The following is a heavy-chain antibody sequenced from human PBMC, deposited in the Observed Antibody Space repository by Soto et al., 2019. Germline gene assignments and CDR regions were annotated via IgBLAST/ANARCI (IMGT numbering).Heavy chain of an antibody. Sequence: ASVKVSCKASGYTFSTNGIIWVRQAPGQHLEWLGWISARNGDTKYAQGFQGRVTLTTDAATSTAYMELMTLRSDDTAVYFCARVQLLPNSAADFWGQGTLVTVSS. V-gene: IGHV1-18*04. CDR1: GYTFSTNG. CDR2: ISARNGDT. D-gene: IGHD3-10*01. J-gene: IGHJ4*02. CDR3: ARVQLLPNSAADF.